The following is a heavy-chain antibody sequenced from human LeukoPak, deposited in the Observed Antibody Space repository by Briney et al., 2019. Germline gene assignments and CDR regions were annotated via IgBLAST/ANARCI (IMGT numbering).Heavy chain of an antibody. CDR3: ARDPGYSSSWYPYYFDY. D-gene: IGHD6-13*01. Sequence: SETLSLTCTVSGGSISSGGYYWSWIRQHPGKGLEWIGYIYYSGSTYYNPSLKSRVTISVDTSKYQFSLKLSSVTAADTAVYYCARDPGYSSSWYPYYFDYWGQGTLVTVSS. CDR1: GGSISSGGYY. CDR2: IYYSGST. V-gene: IGHV4-31*03. J-gene: IGHJ4*02.